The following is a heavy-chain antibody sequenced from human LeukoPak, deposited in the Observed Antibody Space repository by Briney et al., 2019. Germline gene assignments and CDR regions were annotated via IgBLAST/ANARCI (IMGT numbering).Heavy chain of an antibody. D-gene: IGHD5-12*01. CDR2: IHTSGST. J-gene: IGHJ4*02. Sequence: PSETLSLTCTVSGGSISSGTYYWNWIRQPAGKGLEWIGRIHTSGSTNYNPSLKSRVTISVDTSKNHSSLNLTSVTAADTAVYYCARMRLRSFDYWGQGTLVSVSS. V-gene: IGHV4-61*02. CDR3: ARMRLRSFDY. CDR1: GGSISSGTYY.